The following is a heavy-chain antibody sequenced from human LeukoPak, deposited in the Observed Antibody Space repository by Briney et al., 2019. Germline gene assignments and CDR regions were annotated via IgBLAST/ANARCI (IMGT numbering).Heavy chain of an antibody. V-gene: IGHV3-30*03. D-gene: IGHD3-22*01. CDR3: ARGPYDSSGYRFDY. CDR2: ISYDGSNK. CDR1: GFTFSSYG. J-gene: IGHJ4*02. Sequence: GGSLRLSCAASGFTFSSYGMHWVRQAPGKGLEWVAVISYDGSNKYYADSVKGRFTISRDNSKNTLYLQMNSLRAEDTAVYYCARGPYDSSGYRFDYWGQGTLVTVSS.